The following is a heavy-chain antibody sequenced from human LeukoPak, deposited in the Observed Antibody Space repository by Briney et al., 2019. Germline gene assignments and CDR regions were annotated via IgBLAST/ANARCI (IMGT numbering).Heavy chain of an antibody. CDR1: GGSISSGNYY. CDR2: IFYTGST. CDR3: ARKYPDHWFDP. D-gene: IGHD6-6*01. V-gene: IGHV4-30-4*01. Sequence: PSETLSLTCAVSGGSISSGNYYWSWIRQPPGKGLEWIGYIFYTGSTNYSPSLKSRVSISVDTFKNQFSLKLSSVTAADTAVYYCARKYPDHWFDPWGQGTLVTVSS. J-gene: IGHJ5*02.